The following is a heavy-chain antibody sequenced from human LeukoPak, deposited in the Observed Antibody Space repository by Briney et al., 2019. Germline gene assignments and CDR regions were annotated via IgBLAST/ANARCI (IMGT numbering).Heavy chain of an antibody. CDR1: GYSFTTYW. Sequence: GESLKISCETSGYSFTTYWIGWVRQMPGTGLEWVGAIYPDDSDTRYSPSFQGQVVISADRSIRTAYLQWNSLKTSDTAMYYCVRQRGSSGAINHFDPWGQGTLVTASS. J-gene: IGHJ5*02. D-gene: IGHD3-10*01. CDR3: VRQRGSSGAINHFDP. CDR2: IYPDDSDT. V-gene: IGHV5-51*01.